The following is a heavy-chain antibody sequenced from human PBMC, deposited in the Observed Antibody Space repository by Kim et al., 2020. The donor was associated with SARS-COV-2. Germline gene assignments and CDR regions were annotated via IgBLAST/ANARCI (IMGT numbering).Heavy chain of an antibody. D-gene: IGHD6-13*01. Sequence: ASVKVSCKASGYTFTGYYMHWVRQAPGQGLEWMGWINPNSGGTNYAQKFQGRVTMTRDTSISTAYMELSRLRSDDTAVYYCARDKVWESSSWFGNCFDPWGQGTLVTSPQ. J-gene: IGHJ5*02. V-gene: IGHV1-2*02. CDR2: INPNSGGT. CDR3: ARDKVWESSSWFGNCFDP. CDR1: GYTFTGYY.